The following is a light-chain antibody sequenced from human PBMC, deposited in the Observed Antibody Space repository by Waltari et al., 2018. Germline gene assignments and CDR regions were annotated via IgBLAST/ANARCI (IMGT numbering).Light chain of an antibody. J-gene: IGKJ4*01. V-gene: IGKV4-1*01. CDR1: QTLFRSSDTRNH. CDR3: QQYFDIPT. CDR2: WTS. Sequence: DIVMTQSPDSLAVSLGVRATINCKSSQTLFRSSDTRNHLAWYQQRPGQPPKLLIYWTSTRESGVPDRFSGGGSGTDFTLTISSLQAEDVAVYYCQQYFDIPTFGGGTKVEIK.